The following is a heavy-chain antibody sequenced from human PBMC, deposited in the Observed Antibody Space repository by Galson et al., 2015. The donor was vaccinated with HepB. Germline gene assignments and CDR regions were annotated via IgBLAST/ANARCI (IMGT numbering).Heavy chain of an antibody. CDR1: GYSFISYG. CDR3: ATTREYCSGGSCYFDF. CDR2: ISAYIGNT. Sequence: SVKVSCKASGYSFISYGFSWVRQAPGQGLEWMGWISAYIGNTNYAQMFQGRVTMTTDTSRRIAYMELRGLRSDDTAVYYCATTREYCSGGSCYFDFWGQGTLVTVSS. J-gene: IGHJ4*02. D-gene: IGHD2-15*01. V-gene: IGHV1-18*01.